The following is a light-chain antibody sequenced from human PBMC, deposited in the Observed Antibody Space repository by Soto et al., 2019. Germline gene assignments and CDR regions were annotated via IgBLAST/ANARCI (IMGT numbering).Light chain of an antibody. Sequence: QSALTQPASVSGSPGQSITISCTGTSSDVGGYNYLSWYQQHPGKAPKLMIYDVSDRPSGISTRFSGSKSGNTASLTISGVQAEDEAAYYCSSYTTSSTGVFGAGTKVTVL. CDR2: DVS. CDR3: SSYTTSSTGV. V-gene: IGLV2-14*01. CDR1: SSDVGGYNY. J-gene: IGLJ1*01.